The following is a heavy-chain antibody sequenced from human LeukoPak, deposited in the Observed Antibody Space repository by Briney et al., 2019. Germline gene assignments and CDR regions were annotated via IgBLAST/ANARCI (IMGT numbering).Heavy chain of an antibody. CDR2: MHTSGNT. J-gene: IGHJ4*02. Sequence: SETLSLTCTVSGVSIRSHYWSWIRQPPGKGLEWIGRMHTSGNTNYSPSLKSRITMSVDTSKNQFSLKLSSVTAADTAVYYCAREGGQERYFDCWGQGTLVTVSS. V-gene: IGHV4-4*07. CDR1: GVSIRSHY. CDR3: AREGGQERYFDC.